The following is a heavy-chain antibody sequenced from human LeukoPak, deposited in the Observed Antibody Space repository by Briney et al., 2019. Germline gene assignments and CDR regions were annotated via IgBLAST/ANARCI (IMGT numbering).Heavy chain of an antibody. CDR2: ISPNSGGT. V-gene: IGHV1-2*02. CDR3: ARDRRSNDLDP. Sequence: ASVKVSCKASGYTFTGYYMHWVRQAPGQGLERMGWISPNSGGTKYAQKFQGRVTMTRDTSISTAYMELSRLRSDDTAMYYCARDRRSNDLDPWGQGTLVTVSS. J-gene: IGHJ5*02. CDR1: GYTFTGYY. D-gene: IGHD1-1*01.